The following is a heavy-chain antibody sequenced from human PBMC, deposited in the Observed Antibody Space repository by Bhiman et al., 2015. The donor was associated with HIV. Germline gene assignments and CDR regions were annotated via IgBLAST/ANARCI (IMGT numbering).Heavy chain of an antibody. Sequence: EVQLVESGGGLVEPGGSLRLSCAASGFAFSTYKMNWVRQAPGKGLEWVSYISSSGSKIYYADSVKGRFTISRDNTKNSLYLQMNNLRVEDTATYYCARDRPTLSYYDSSSYSPFDYWGQGTLVTVSS. J-gene: IGHJ4*02. D-gene: IGHD3-22*01. CDR2: ISSSGSKI. CDR1: GFAFSTYK. CDR3: ARDRPTLSYYDSSSYSPFDY. V-gene: IGHV3-48*03.